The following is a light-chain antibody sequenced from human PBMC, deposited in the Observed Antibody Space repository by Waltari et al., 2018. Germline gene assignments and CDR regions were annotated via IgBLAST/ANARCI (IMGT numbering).Light chain of an antibody. J-gene: IGKJ2*01. CDR1: QSLTKRY. CDR3: QQYGSSVMYT. CDR2: GAS. Sequence: EIVLTQSPHTVSLSPGERATLSCRTSQSLTKRYLAWYQQKPGQAPRLLIYGASSRAAGIPDRFSGSGSGTDFTLTISRLEPEDFAVYYCQQYGSSVMYTFGQGTKLEIK. V-gene: IGKV3-20*01.